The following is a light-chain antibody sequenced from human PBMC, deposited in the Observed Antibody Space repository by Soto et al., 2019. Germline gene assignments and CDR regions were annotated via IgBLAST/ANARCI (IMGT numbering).Light chain of an antibody. CDR1: QGIGFY. CDR3: QKDHKAPLT. CDR2: AAS. V-gene: IGKV1-27*01. Sequence: DIQMTQSPSSMSASLGDRVTITCRASQGIGFYLSWFRQKPGYVPKLLIYAASTMQSGVPSRFSGSGSGTDFTLSISSLQSEDVATYYFQKDHKAPLTCGGGTKLELK. J-gene: IGKJ4*01.